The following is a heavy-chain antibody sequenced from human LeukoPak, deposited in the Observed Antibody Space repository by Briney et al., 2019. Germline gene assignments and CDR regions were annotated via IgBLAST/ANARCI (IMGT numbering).Heavy chain of an antibody. CDR2: VYYSGST. D-gene: IGHD2-2*01. J-gene: IGHJ4*02. V-gene: IGHV4-39*01. CDR3: ARHRVACSSANCHGQYYFDH. Sequence: SETLSLTCTVSSGSVSTSSYYWGWIRQPPGKGLEWIGSVYYSGSTYYNPSLKSRVTISVDTSKNQFSLKLSPVTAADTAVYYCARHRVACSSANCHGQYYFDHWGQGTLVTVSS. CDR1: SGSVSTSSYY.